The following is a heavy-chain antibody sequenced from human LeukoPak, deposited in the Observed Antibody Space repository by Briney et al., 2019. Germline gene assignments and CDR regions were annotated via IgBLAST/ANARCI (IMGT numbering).Heavy chain of an antibody. V-gene: IGHV3-30*03. CDR1: GFTFSSYG. CDR2: ISYDGSNK. Sequence: PGGSLRLSCAASGFTFSSYGMHWARQAPGKGLEWVAVISYDGSNKYYADSVKGRFTISRDNSKNTLYLQMNSLRAEDTAVYYCAIVPAAMYDYYYGMDVWGQGTTVTVSS. D-gene: IGHD2-2*01. CDR3: AIVPAAMYDYYYGMDV. J-gene: IGHJ6*02.